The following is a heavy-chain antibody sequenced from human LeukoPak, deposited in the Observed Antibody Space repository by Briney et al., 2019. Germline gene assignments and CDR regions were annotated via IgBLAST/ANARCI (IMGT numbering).Heavy chain of an antibody. V-gene: IGHV1-69*05. D-gene: IGHD2-2*01. CDR1: GGTFSIYA. J-gene: IGHJ4*02. CDR3: ARDFAAALAVYYFDY. CDR2: IIPIFGTA. Sequence: SVKVSFKASGGTFSIYAISWVRQAPGQGLELMGGIIPIFGTANYAQKFQGGVTMTRDMSTSTVYMELSSLRSEDTAVYYCARDFAAALAVYYFDYWGQGTLVTVSS.